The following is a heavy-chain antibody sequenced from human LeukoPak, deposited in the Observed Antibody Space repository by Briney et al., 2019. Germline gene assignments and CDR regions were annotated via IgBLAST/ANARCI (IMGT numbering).Heavy chain of an antibody. D-gene: IGHD2/OR15-2a*01. CDR3: ARGSILEYYFDY. CDR1: GYTFTNYY. CDR2: INPSGGST. V-gene: IGHV1-46*01. Sequence: ASVKVSCKAFGYTFTNYYMHWVRQAPGQGLEWMGIINPSGGSTSYAQKFQGRVTMTRDTSTSTVYMELSSLRSEDTAVYYCARGSILEYYFDYWGQGTLVTVSS. J-gene: IGHJ4*02.